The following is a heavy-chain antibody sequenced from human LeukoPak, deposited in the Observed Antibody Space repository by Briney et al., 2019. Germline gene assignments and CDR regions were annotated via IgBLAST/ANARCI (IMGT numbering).Heavy chain of an antibody. V-gene: IGHV3-23*01. CDR1: GFTFSSYA. D-gene: IGHD2-2*01. CDR2: ISGSGGST. J-gene: IGHJ6*04. Sequence: GGSLRLSCAASGFTFSSYAMSWVRQAPGKGLEWVSAISGSGGSTYYADSVKGRFTISRDNSKNTLYLQMNSLRAEDTAVYYCAKELIVVVPAAAYGVDVWGKGTTVTVSS. CDR3: AKELIVVVPAAAYGVDV.